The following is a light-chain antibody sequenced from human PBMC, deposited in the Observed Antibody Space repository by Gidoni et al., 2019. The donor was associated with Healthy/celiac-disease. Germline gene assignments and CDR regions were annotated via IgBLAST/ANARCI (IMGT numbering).Light chain of an antibody. V-gene: IGKV4-1*01. CDR3: QQYFDTPYT. CDR2: WAS. J-gene: IGKJ2*01. Sequence: DIVMTQSPDSLAVSLGERASINCKSSQSVFYSSNKRNFLAWFQHKPGQPPKLLIYWASTRESGVPDRFSGSGSGTDFTLTISSLQAEDVAVYYCQQYFDTPYTFGQGTKL. CDR1: QSVFYSSNKRNF.